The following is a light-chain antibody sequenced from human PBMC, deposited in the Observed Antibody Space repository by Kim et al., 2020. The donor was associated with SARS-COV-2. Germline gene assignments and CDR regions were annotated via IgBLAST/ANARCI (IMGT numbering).Light chain of an antibody. CDR1: QSVSSY. V-gene: IGKV3-11*01. CDR2: DAS. J-gene: IGKJ4*01. CDR3: QQRSNWFT. Sequence: SLTPGERATLSCRSSQSVSSYLAWYQQKPGQAPRLLSYDASNRATGIPARFSGSGSGTDFTLTISSLEPEDFAVYYCQQRSNWFTFGGGTKVDIK.